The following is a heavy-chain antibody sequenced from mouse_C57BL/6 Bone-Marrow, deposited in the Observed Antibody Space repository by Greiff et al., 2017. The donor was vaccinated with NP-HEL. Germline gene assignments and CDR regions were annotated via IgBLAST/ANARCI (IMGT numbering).Heavy chain of an antibody. Sequence: VQLQQPGAELVMPGASVKLSCKASGYTFTSYWMHWVKQRPGQGLEWIGEIDPSVSYTNYNQKFKGKSTLTVDKSSSTAYMQLSSLTSEDSAVYYCARSDYSMDYWGQGTSVTVSS. CDR3: ARSDYSMDY. J-gene: IGHJ4*01. V-gene: IGHV1-69*01. CDR2: IDPSVSYT. CDR1: GYTFTSYW.